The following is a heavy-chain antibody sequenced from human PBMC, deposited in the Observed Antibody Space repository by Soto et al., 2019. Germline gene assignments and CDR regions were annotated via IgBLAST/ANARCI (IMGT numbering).Heavy chain of an antibody. CDR1: GGSMNTYY. Sequence: SETLSLTCTVSGGSMNTYYWSWIRQPPGKGLEWIGYIYHSGITNYNPSLKSRVTILVDTSKNQFSLQLTSVTAVDTAVYLCARGSTRFDPWGQGTLVTVSS. CDR3: ARGSTRFDP. J-gene: IGHJ5*02. D-gene: IGHD2-2*01. V-gene: IGHV4-59*01. CDR2: IYHSGIT.